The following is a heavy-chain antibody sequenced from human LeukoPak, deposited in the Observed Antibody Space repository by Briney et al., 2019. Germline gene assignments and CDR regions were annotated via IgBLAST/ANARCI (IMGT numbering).Heavy chain of an antibody. J-gene: IGHJ5*02. CDR3: ARDDHYDFWNNYPRGWFDP. CDR2: INVGGSTI. V-gene: IGHV3-11*01. Sequence: GGSLRLSCAASGFTFSDYQMTWLRQAPGKGLEWISYINVGGSTIYYADSVKGRFTISRDNANNSLYLQMNSLRAEDTAVYYCARDDHYDFWNNYPRGWFDPWGQGILVTVSS. CDR1: GFTFSDYQ. D-gene: IGHD3/OR15-3a*01.